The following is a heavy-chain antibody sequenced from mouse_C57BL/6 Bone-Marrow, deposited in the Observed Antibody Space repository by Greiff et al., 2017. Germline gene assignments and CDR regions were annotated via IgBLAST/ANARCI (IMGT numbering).Heavy chain of an antibody. J-gene: IGHJ4*01. CDR2: INPNNGGT. V-gene: IGHV1-26*01. Sequence: EVQLQQSGPELVKPGASVKISCKASGYTFTDYYMNWVKQSNGKSLEWIGDINPNNGGTSYNQKFKGKATLTVDKSSSTAYMELRSLTSEDSAVYYCARDSNYYAMDYWGQGTSVTVSS. CDR3: ARDSNYYAMDY. CDR1: GYTFTDYY. D-gene: IGHD2-5*01.